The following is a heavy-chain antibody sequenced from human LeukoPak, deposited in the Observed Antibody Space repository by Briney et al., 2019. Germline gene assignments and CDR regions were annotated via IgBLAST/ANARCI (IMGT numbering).Heavy chain of an antibody. CDR1: GYTFIGYF. D-gene: IGHD5-12*01. J-gene: IGHJ4*02. CDR2: INSHSGDA. Sequence: ASVKVSCKASGYTFIGYFMHWVRQDPGQGLEWMGWINSHSGDANYAQKFQGRVTVTRDTSTSTAYMEVSRLRSDDTAVYYCAKDMRSRGYSGYDCFDYWGQGTLVTVSS. CDR3: AKDMRSRGYSGYDCFDY. V-gene: IGHV1-2*02.